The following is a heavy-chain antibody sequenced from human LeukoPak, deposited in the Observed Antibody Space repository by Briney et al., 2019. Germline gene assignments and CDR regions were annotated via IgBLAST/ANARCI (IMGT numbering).Heavy chain of an antibody. Sequence: ASVTVSCKASGYTFTGYYMHWVRQVPGQGLEWVGWFNPTGGGSHLAQKFQGRVALTMDASINTAYLDVIRLRSDDTAFYYCAKVAFDSSGYQYYSDSWGQGSLVTVSS. D-gene: IGHD3-22*01. V-gene: IGHV1-2*02. CDR3: AKVAFDSSGYQYYSDS. J-gene: IGHJ4*02. CDR2: FNPTGGGS. CDR1: GYTFTGYY.